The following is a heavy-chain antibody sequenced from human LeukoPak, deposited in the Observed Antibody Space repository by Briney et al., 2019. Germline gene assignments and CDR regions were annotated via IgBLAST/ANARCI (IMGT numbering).Heavy chain of an antibody. CDR1: GYTFTGYD. CDR2: INPNIGAT. Sequence: ASVKVSCKASGYTFTGYDMNWVRQAPGQGLEWMGRINPNIGATNYAQKFQGRVTITRDKSISTAYMELSRLRSDDTAVYYCARDLRNYDYVWGSQKGPNTNWGQGTLVTVSS. J-gene: IGHJ4*02. V-gene: IGHV1-2*06. D-gene: IGHD3-16*01. CDR3: ARDLRNYDYVWGSQKGPNTN.